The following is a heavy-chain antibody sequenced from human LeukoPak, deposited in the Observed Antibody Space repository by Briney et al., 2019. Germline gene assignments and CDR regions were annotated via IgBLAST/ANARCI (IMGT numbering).Heavy chain of an antibody. J-gene: IGHJ4*02. CDR2: IYTSGST. CDR3: ARDSSSWSFLDY. V-gene: IGHV4-4*07. Sequence: SETLSLTCTVSGGSISSYCWSWIRQPAGKGLEWIGRIYTSGSTNYNPSLKSRVTMSVDTSKNQFSLKLSSVTAADTAVYYCARDSSSWSFLDYWGQGTLVTVSS. D-gene: IGHD6-13*01. CDR1: GGSISSYC.